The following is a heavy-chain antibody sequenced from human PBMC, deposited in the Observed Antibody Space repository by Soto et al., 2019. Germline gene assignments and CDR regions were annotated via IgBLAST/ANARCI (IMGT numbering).Heavy chain of an antibody. Sequence: QVQLQQWGAGLLKPSETLSLTCAVYGGSFSGXQWXWIRQTPGXGLEWIGGINDSGDINYNPSLKSRVTIXVDSPKKQISXXXXSXTAAXTXXXXXXXXXXXXXXELSRRGGYYYYMDVWGKGTTVTVSS. V-gene: IGHV4-34*01. CDR2: INDSGDI. CDR1: GGSFSGXQ. CDR3: XXXXXXXXXELSRRGGYYYYMDV. J-gene: IGHJ6*03. D-gene: IGHD3-16*02.